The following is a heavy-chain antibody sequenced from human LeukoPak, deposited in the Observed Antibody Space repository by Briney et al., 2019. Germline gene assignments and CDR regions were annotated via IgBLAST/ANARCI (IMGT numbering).Heavy chain of an antibody. CDR2: ISYDVNTK. Sequence: AGGSLRLSCAASGFTFSNYAMHWVRQAPGKGLEWVAVISYDVNTKYYADSVKGRFTISRDNSKNTLYLQMNSLRAEDTAVYYCAKSGGLGSYPHIEYFQHWGQGTLVTVSS. J-gene: IGHJ1*01. V-gene: IGHV3-30-3*02. CDR3: AKSGGLGSYPHIEYFQH. D-gene: IGHD3-10*01. CDR1: GFTFSNYA.